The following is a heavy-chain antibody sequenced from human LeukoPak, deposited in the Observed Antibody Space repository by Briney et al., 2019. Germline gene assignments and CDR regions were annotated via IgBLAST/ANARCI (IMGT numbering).Heavy chain of an antibody. D-gene: IGHD5-18*01. CDR2: INSDGSTP. Sequence: GGSLRLSCAASGFTFSTYWMHWVRPAPGKGLVWVSRINSDGSTPSYADSVKGRFTISRDNAKNTLYLQMNSLRAEDAAVYYCATSSDTAMVFDYWGQGTLVTVSS. V-gene: IGHV3-74*01. CDR1: GFTFSTYW. J-gene: IGHJ4*02. CDR3: ATSSDTAMVFDY.